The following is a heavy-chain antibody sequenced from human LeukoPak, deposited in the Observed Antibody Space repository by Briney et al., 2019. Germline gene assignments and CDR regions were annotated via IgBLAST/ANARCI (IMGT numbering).Heavy chain of an antibody. Sequence: SETLSLTCTVSGGSISSYYWSWIRRPPGKGLEWIGYIYYSGSTNYNPSLKSRVTISVDTSKNQFSLKLSSVTAADTAVYYCARGGANPRYYFDYWGQGTLVTVSS. CDR1: GGSISSYY. CDR2: IYYSGST. V-gene: IGHV4-59*01. CDR3: ARGGANPRYYFDY. J-gene: IGHJ4*02. D-gene: IGHD4/OR15-4a*01.